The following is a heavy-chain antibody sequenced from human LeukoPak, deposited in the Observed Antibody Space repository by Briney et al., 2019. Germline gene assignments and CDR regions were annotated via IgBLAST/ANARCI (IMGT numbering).Heavy chain of an antibody. CDR3: ARSLSSSWFRFDY. Sequence: GESLQISCKGSGYSFRNYWIGWVRQLPGKGLEWMGIIYPGDSDTRYSPSFQGQVTISADKSISTAYLQWSSLKASDTAMYYCARSLSSSWFRFDYWGQGTLVTVSS. D-gene: IGHD6-13*01. CDR1: GYSFRNYW. V-gene: IGHV5-51*01. J-gene: IGHJ4*02. CDR2: IYPGDSDT.